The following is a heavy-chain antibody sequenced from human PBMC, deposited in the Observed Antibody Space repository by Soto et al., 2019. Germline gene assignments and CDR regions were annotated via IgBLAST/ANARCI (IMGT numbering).Heavy chain of an antibody. D-gene: IGHD5-12*01. CDR1: GYTFTGYY. J-gene: IGHJ6*02. CDR3: ARDRSGYDYEYSGMDV. V-gene: IGHV1-2*02. Sequence: ASVKVSCKASGYTFTGYYMHWVRQAPGQGLEWMGWINPNSGGTNYAQKFQGRVTMTRDTSISTAYMELSRLRSDDTAVYYCARDRSGYDYEYSGMDVWGQGTTVTVSS. CDR2: INPNSGGT.